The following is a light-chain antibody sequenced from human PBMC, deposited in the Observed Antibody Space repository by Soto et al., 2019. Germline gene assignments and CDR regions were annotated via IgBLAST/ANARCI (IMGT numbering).Light chain of an antibody. CDR1: QGISSY. CDR2: DAS. Sequence: DIQLTQSPSFLSASVGDRVTITWRDSQGISSYLAWYQQKPGKAPKLLIYDASTLQSGVQSRCSGSGAGTKFALTSSSLLHEDFANYYFHPLNSCPSTFGQGTKLEIK. V-gene: IGKV1-9*01. CDR3: HPLNSCPST. J-gene: IGKJ2*01.